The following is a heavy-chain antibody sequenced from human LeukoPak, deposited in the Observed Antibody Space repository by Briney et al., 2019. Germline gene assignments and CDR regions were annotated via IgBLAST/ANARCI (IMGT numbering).Heavy chain of an antibody. CDR3: ASLYGDYADY. CDR1: GGSVSSGGYS. Sequence: SETLSLTCGVSGGSVSSGGYSWNWVRQPPGKGLEWIGYVFRDGTTHYNPSLKSRVTISVDRSKNQFSLKLSSVTAADTAVYYCASLYGDYADYWGQGTLVTVSS. D-gene: IGHD4-17*01. V-gene: IGHV4-30-2*01. CDR2: VFRDGTT. J-gene: IGHJ4*02.